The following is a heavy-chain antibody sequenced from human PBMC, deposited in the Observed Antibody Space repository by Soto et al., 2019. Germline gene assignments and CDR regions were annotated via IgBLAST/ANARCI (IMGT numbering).Heavy chain of an antibody. D-gene: IGHD3-16*01. J-gene: IGHJ6*02. CDR1: GGSISSGDYY. CDR3: ATPHRRGTPGGMDV. Sequence: SENLSLTCTVSGGSISSGDYYWSWIRQPPGKGLEWIGYIYYSGSTYSNPSLKSRVTISVDTSKNQFSLKLSSVTAADTAVYYCATPHRRGTPGGMDVWGQGTTVTVSS. V-gene: IGHV4-30-4*01. CDR2: IYYSGST.